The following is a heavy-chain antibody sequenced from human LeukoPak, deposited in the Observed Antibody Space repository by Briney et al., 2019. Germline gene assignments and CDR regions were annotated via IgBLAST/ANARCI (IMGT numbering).Heavy chain of an antibody. CDR3: ARDDRGYCAGANCPYFDY. J-gene: IGHJ4*02. Sequence: ASVKVSCKASGYTFTSYGISWVRQAPGQGLEWMGWISPYNGNTIYAQKLQGRVTMTTDTSTSTAYMELRSLRSDDTAIYHCARDDRGYCAGANCPYFDYWGQGTLVTVSS. V-gene: IGHV1-18*01. CDR1: GYTFTSYG. D-gene: IGHD2-8*02. CDR2: ISPYNGNT.